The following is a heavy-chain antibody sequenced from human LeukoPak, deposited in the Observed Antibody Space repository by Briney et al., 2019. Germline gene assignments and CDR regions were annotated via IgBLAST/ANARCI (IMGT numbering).Heavy chain of an antibody. CDR1: GASISISY. Sequence: PSETLSPTCAVSGASISISYWNWIRQPPGKGLEWIGYVHSSGTANYNPSLKSRVTMFADTSKNQFFLNVSSVTAADTAIYYCARRSAGGLRFDQWGQGSLVTVSS. J-gene: IGHJ4*02. CDR3: ARRSAGGLRFDQ. V-gene: IGHV4-59*08. CDR2: VHSSGTA. D-gene: IGHD2-15*01.